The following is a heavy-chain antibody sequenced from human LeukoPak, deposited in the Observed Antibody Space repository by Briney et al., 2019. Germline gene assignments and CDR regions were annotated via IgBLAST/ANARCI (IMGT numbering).Heavy chain of an antibody. D-gene: IGHD2-21*01. CDR2: INSDGSST. Sequence: GGSLRLSCAASGFTFSSYWMHWVRQAPGKGLVWVSRINSDGSSTSYADSVKGRFTISRDNAKNTLYLQMNSLRAEDTAVYYCASKAYCGGDCYSGVDYWGQGTLVTVSS. V-gene: IGHV3-74*01. CDR1: GFTFSSYW. CDR3: ASKAYCGGDCYSGVDY. J-gene: IGHJ4*02.